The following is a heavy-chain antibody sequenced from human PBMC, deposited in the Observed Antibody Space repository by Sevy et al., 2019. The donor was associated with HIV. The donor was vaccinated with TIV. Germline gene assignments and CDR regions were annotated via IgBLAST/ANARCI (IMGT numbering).Heavy chain of an antibody. Sequence: GGSLRLSCAASGFSFTWYWMSWVRQTPGKGLEWVAVIWFDGSNTYYADSVKGRFTISRDIAKNTLHLQMNSLRAEDTAVYYCARDLEFYDSGDYGPAFMPDFWGHGTLVTVSS. CDR1: GFSFTWYW. J-gene: IGHJ4*01. D-gene: IGHD4-17*01. CDR2: IWFDGSNT. V-gene: IGHV3-33*07. CDR3: ARDLEFYDSGDYGPAFMPDF.